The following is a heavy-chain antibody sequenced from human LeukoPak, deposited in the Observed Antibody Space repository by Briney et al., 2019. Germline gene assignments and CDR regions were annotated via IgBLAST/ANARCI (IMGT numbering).Heavy chain of an antibody. CDR3: ARDRTYYDYVWGSYRLDAFDI. J-gene: IGHJ3*02. V-gene: IGHV4-39*07. CDR1: GGSISSTTYY. Sequence: SETLSLTCIVSGGSISSTTYYWGWIRQPPGKRLEWIGSIYYSGNTYYNPSLKSRVTISIDTSKNQFSLKLSSVTAADTAVYYCARDRTYYDYVWGSYRLDAFDIWGQGTMVTVSS. D-gene: IGHD3-16*02. CDR2: IYYSGNT.